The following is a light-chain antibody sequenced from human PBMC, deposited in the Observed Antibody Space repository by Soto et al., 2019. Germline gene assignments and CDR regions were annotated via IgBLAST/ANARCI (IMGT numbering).Light chain of an antibody. Sequence: VMTQSPLSLTVTPGEPASISCMSSQSLLHSNGFNYLDWYLQKPGQSPQLLIYLASKRASGVPDSFSGSGSGTDFTLKISRVETEDVGVYYCMQDLQTPGTFGQGTKLEIK. V-gene: IGKV2-28*01. J-gene: IGKJ2*02. CDR2: LAS. CDR1: QSLLHSNGFNY. CDR3: MQDLQTPGT.